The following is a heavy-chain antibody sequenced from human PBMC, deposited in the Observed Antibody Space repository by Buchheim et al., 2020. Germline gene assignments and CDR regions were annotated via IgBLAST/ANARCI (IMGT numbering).Heavy chain of an antibody. V-gene: IGHV3-7*01. CDR1: GFTFSSYW. J-gene: IGHJ4*02. D-gene: IGHD3-10*01. Sequence: EVQLVESGGGLVQPGGSLRLSCAASGFTFSSYWMSWVRQAPGKGLEWVANIKQDGSEKYYVDSVKGRFTISRDNAKNSLYLQMNSLRAEDTAVYYCARMGNGYYGSGSYSPDTFDYWGQGTL. CDR2: IKQDGSEK. CDR3: ARMGNGYYGSGSYSPDTFDY.